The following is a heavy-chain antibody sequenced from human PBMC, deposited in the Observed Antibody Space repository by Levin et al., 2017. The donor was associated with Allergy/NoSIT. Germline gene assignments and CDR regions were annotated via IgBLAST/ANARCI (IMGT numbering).Heavy chain of an antibody. CDR3: AREVTSSWFNF. CDR2: INATTGGT. D-gene: IGHD2-2*01. V-gene: IGHV1-2*02. CDR1: GYTFIDSH. J-gene: IGHJ4*02. Sequence: ASVKVSCKASGYTFIDSHLHWVRQAPGQGLEWMGWINATTGGTKNAQIFQGRLTVTRDTSTSTVYMELRGLRFDDTAVYYCAREVTSSWFNFWGQGSLVTVSS.